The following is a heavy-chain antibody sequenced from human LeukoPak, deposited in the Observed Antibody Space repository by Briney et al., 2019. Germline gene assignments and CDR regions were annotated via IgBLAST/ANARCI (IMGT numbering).Heavy chain of an antibody. J-gene: IGHJ4*02. D-gene: IGHD4-23*01. CDR3: ARWGFGGYFDY. V-gene: IGHV4-34*01. CDR1: GGSFSGYY. Sequence: SETLSLTCAVYGGSFSGYYWSWIRQPPGKGLEWIGEINHSGSTNYNPSLKSRVTISVDTSKNQFSLKLSSVTAADTAVYYCARWGFGGYFDYWGQGTLVTVSS. CDR2: INHSGST.